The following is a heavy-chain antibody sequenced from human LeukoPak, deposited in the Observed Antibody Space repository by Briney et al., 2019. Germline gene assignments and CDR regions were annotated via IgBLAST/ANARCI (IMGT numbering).Heavy chain of an antibody. V-gene: IGHV3-9*01. CDR2: ISWNSGSI. Sequence: GGSLRLSCAASGFTFDDYAMHWVRQAPGKGLEWVSGISWNSGSIGYADSVKGRFTISRDNAKNSLYLQMNSLRAEDTAVYFCARVPIGGYHLDHWGQGTLVTVSS. CDR1: GFTFDDYA. J-gene: IGHJ4*02. CDR3: ARVPIGGYHLDH. D-gene: IGHD5-12*01.